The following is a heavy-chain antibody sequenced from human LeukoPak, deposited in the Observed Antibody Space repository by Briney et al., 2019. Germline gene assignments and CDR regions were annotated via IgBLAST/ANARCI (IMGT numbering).Heavy chain of an antibody. V-gene: IGHV3-23*01. CDR1: GFTLSTYA. CDR3: AKAPVTSCRGAYCYPFDS. CDR2: TSGSDAGT. Sequence: GGSLRLSCAASGFTLSTYAMSWVRQTPGKGLEWVASTSGSDAGTYHADSVRGRFTISRDNSKNTLYLQMNSLRAEDAAVYFCAKAPVTSCRGAYCYPFDSWGQGTLVTVSS. J-gene: IGHJ4*02. D-gene: IGHD2-21*01.